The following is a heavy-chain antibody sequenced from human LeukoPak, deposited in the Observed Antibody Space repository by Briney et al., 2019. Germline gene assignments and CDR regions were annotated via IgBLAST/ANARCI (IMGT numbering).Heavy chain of an antibody. CDR1: EFTFSTYA. Sequence: GGSLRLSCAASEFTFSTYAMSWVRQAPGKGLEWVSGISGSGGSTYYADSMKGRFTISRDNSKNTVYLQMNSLRAEDTAVYYCAIFLCGSTSCRSRLDYYYMDVWGKGTTVTVSS. J-gene: IGHJ6*03. V-gene: IGHV3-23*01. CDR2: ISGSGGST. D-gene: IGHD2-2*01. CDR3: AIFLCGSTSCRSRLDYYYMDV.